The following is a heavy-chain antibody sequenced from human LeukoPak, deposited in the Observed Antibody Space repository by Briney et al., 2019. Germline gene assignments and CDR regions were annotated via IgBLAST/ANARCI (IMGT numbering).Heavy chain of an antibody. V-gene: IGHV4-59*08. CDR1: GGSISSYY. CDR2: IYYSGST. Sequence: SETLSLTCTVSGGSISSYYWSWIRQPPGKGLEWIGYIYYSGSTKYNPSLKSRVTISVDTSKNQFSLKLSSVTAADTAVYYCARHIDDYGGDDYWGQGTLVTVSS. CDR3: ARHIDDYGGDDY. D-gene: IGHD4-17*01. J-gene: IGHJ4*02.